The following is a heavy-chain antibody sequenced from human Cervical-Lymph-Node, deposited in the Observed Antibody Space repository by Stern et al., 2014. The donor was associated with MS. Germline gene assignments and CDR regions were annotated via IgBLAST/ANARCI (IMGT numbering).Heavy chain of an antibody. J-gene: IGHJ4*02. V-gene: IGHV1-69*01. D-gene: IGHD2/OR15-2a*01. Sequence: QVQLVQSGAEVKKPGSSVKVSCKASGGTFSNHVISWVRQAPGQGLEWMGGTIPIFGKAIYAQKFQGRVTITADASKTSAYMELSTLRSEDTAVYYCARAAYSTSSYNYWGQGTLVTVSA. CDR2: TIPIFGKA. CDR3: ARAAYSTSSYNY. CDR1: GGTFSNHV.